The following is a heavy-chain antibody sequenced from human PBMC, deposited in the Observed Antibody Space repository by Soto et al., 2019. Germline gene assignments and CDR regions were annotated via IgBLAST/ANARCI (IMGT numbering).Heavy chain of an antibody. CDR2: IIPIFGTA. CDR3: ARDQGYCSSTSCYTYYYYGMDV. V-gene: IGHV1-69*06. J-gene: IGHJ6*02. CDR1: GGTFSSYA. D-gene: IGHD2-2*02. Sequence: QVQLVQSGAEVKKPGSSVKVSCKASGGTFSSYAISWVRQAPGQGLEWMGGIIPIFGTANYAQKFQGRVTITADKSTSTAYMELSSLRSEDTAVYYCARDQGYCSSTSCYTYYYYGMDVWGQGTTVTVSS.